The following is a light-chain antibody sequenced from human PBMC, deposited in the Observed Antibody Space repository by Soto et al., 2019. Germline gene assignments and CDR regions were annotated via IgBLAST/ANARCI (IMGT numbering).Light chain of an antibody. CDR2: EVS. Sequence: DIVMTQTPLSVSVTPGQPASISCKSNQSLLQSDGETYLDWYVQRPGQPPQLLINEVSSRFSGVSQRFTGGGSGTDFTLKISPVEAEDIGIYYCMQTTQLPWTFGQGTTVEI. CDR1: QSLLQSDGETY. V-gene: IGKV2D-29*01. J-gene: IGKJ1*01. CDR3: MQTTQLPWT.